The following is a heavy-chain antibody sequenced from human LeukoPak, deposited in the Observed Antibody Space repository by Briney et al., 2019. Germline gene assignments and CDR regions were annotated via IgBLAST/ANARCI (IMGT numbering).Heavy chain of an antibody. CDR3: AKDIVVVPAATDY. CDR1: GFTFSSYA. CDR2: ISGSGGST. J-gene: IGHJ4*02. V-gene: IGHV3-23*01. Sequence: SGGSLRLSCAASGFTFSSYAMSWVRQAPGKGLEWVSAISGSGGSTYYADSVKGRFTISRDNSKNTLYLQMNSLRAEDTAVYYCAKDIVVVPAATDYWGQGTLVTVSS. D-gene: IGHD2-2*01.